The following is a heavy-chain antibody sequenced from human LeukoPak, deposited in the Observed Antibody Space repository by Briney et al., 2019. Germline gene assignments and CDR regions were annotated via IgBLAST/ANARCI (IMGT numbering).Heavy chain of an antibody. V-gene: IGHV3-74*03. CDR1: GFSFKNCW. Sequence: GGSLRLSCAASGFSFKNCWMHWVRQAPGKGLEWVSRIDNDGNTKYADSVKGRFTISRDNAKNSLYLQMNSLRAEDTALYYCARKGYCSSTSCWDFDYWGQGTLVTVSS. CDR3: ARKGYCSSTSCWDFDY. CDR2: IDNDGNT. D-gene: IGHD2-2*01. J-gene: IGHJ4*02.